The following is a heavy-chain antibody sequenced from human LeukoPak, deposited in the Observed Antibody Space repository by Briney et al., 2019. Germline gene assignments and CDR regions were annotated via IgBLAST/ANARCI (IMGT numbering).Heavy chain of an antibody. CDR2: ISSSSSTI. J-gene: IGHJ3*02. CDR1: GFSFSSYW. D-gene: IGHD4-17*01. CDR3: ARAFDYGDYEGAFDI. V-gene: IGHV3-48*04. Sequence: GGSLGLSCAASGFSFSSYWMAWVRQAPGKGLEWVSYISSSSSTIYYADSVKGRFTISRDNAKNSLYLQMNSLRAEDTAVYYCARAFDYGDYEGAFDIWGQGTMVTVSS.